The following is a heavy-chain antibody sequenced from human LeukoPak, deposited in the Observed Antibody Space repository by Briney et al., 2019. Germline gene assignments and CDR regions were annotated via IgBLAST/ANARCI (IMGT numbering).Heavy chain of an antibody. Sequence: PSETLSLTCTVSGGSISSGSYYWSWIRQPAGKGLEWIGRIYTSGSTNYNPSLKSRVTISVDTSKNQFSLKLSSVTAADTAVCYCATWEPRGYYFDYWGQGTLVTVSS. CDR3: ATWEPRGYYFDY. CDR1: GGSISSGSYY. V-gene: IGHV4-61*02. D-gene: IGHD1-26*01. J-gene: IGHJ4*02. CDR2: IYTSGST.